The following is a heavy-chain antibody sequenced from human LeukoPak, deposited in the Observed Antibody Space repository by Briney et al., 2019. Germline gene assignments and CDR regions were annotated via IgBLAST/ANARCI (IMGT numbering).Heavy chain of an antibody. D-gene: IGHD3-22*01. CDR1: GVSISGGDYY. CDR2: IYYSGST. J-gene: IGHJ4*02. V-gene: IGHV4-30-4*01. CDR3: ARDRDGDSSGCFGY. Sequence: PSQTLSLTCTVSGVSISGGDYYWSWIRQPPGKGLEWIEYIYYSGSTYYNPSLKSRVTISVDTSKNQFSLKLSSVTAADTAVYYCARDRDGDSSGCFGYWGQGTLVTVSS.